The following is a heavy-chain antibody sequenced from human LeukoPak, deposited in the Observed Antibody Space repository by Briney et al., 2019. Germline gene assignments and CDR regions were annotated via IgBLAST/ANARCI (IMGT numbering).Heavy chain of an antibody. D-gene: IGHD3-22*01. CDR1: GYTFTGYY. CDR3: ARYPRGGYYYREGATNAFDI. Sequence: ASVKVSCKASGYTFTGYYMHWVRQAPGQGLEWMGWINPNSGGTNYAQKFQGRVTMTRDTSISTAYMELSRLRSDDTAVYYCARYPRGGYYYREGATNAFDIWGQGTMVTVSS. V-gene: IGHV1-2*02. CDR2: INPNSGGT. J-gene: IGHJ3*02.